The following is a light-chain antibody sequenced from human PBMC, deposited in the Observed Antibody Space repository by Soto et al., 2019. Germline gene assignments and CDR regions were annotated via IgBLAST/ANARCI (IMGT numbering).Light chain of an antibody. CDR1: SNDVGGYNY. Sequence: QSALTQPASVSGSPGQSITISCTGTSNDVGGYNYVSWYQKHPGKAPKLVIYDVSHRPSGVSNRFSGSKSANTASLTVSGLQAEHEADYYCSSYTSGSAFVLFGGGTKLTVL. V-gene: IGLV2-14*03. J-gene: IGLJ2*01. CDR2: DVS. CDR3: SSYTSGSAFVL.